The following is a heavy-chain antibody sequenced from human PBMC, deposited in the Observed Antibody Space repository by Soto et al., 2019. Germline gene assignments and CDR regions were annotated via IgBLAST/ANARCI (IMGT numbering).Heavy chain of an antibody. CDR1: GFSLTTSGVG. CDR2: IYWDDAK. V-gene: IGHV2-5*02. J-gene: IGHJ4*02. Sequence: QITLNESGPTVVKPAETLTLTCTFSGFSLTTSGVGVGWIRQSPGKAPQWLALIYWDDAKRYSASLKSRPTITKDTSKNQVVLTMASVDPADTATYYCAHRILRTVFGLVTTTAIYFDFWGQGTPVVVSS. D-gene: IGHD3-3*01. CDR3: AHRILRTVFGLVTTTAIYFDF.